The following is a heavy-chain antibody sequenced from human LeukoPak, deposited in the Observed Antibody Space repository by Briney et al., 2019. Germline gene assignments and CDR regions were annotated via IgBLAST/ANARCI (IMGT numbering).Heavy chain of an antibody. D-gene: IGHD3-3*01. CDR3: ARDTNYYYYGMDV. Sequence: GGSLRLSCAASGFTVSSNYMSWVRQAPGKGLEWDSVIYSGGSTYYADSVKGRFTISRDNSKNTLYLQMNSLRAEDTAVYYCARDTNYYYYGMDVWGQGTTVTVSS. J-gene: IGHJ6*02. CDR2: IYSGGST. V-gene: IGHV3-53*01. CDR1: GFTVSSNY.